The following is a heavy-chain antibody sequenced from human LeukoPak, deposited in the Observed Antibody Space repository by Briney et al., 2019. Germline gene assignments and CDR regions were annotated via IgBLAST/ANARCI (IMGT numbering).Heavy chain of an antibody. V-gene: IGHV1-8*03. D-gene: IGHD2-2*01. Sequence: ASVKVPCKASGYTFTSYDINWVRQATGQGLEWMGWMNPNSGNTGYAQKFQGRVTITRNTSISTAYMELSSLRSEDTAVYYCARKLGYCSSTSCYYWFDPWGQGTLVTVSS. CDR2: MNPNSGNT. CDR1: GYTFTSYD. J-gene: IGHJ5*02. CDR3: ARKLGYCSSTSCYYWFDP.